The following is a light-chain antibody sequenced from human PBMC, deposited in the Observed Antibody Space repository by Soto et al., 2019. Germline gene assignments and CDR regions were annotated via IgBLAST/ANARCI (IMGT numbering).Light chain of an antibody. V-gene: IGLV2-14*01. CDR3: SSYTTSSIRV. CDR1: SSDFDYNY. J-gene: IGLJ2*01. Sequence: QSALTQPASVSGSPGQSITMSCIGTSSDFDYNYVSWYQQHPGKAPKLMIYDVSNRPSGISNRFSGSKSGNTASLTISGLQAADEADYYCSSYTTSSIRVFGGGAKLTVL. CDR2: DVS.